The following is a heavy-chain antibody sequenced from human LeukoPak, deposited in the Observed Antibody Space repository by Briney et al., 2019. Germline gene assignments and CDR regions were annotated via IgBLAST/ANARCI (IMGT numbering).Heavy chain of an antibody. J-gene: IGHJ4*02. CDR1: GFSFNTCA. V-gene: IGHV3-23*01. CDR3: ARERYFDY. Sequence: GGSLRLSCAASGFSFNTCAMSWVRRAPGKGLEWVSTISGGGRSTDYADSVKGQFTISRDNSKNTLYLHMNSLRAEDTAVYYCARERYFDYWGQGTLVTVSS. CDR2: ISGGGRST.